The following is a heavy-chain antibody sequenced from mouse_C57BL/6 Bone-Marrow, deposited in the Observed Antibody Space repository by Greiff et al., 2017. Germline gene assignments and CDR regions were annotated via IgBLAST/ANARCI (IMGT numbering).Heavy chain of an antibody. Sequence: EVKLMESGGGLVQPGGSLSLSCAASGFTFTDYYMSWVRQPPGKALEWLGFIRNKANGYTTEYSASVKGRFTISRDNSQSILYLQMNALRAEDSATYYCARFLRQVYAMDYWGQGTSVTVSS. J-gene: IGHJ4*01. D-gene: IGHD3-2*01. CDR3: ARFLRQVYAMDY. CDR1: GFTFTDYY. V-gene: IGHV7-3*01. CDR2: IRNKANGYTT.